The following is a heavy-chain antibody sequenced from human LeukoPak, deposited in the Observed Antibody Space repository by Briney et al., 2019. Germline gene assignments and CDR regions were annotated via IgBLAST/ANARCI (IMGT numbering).Heavy chain of an antibody. CDR2: IYYSGST. D-gene: IGHD3-3*01. J-gene: IGHJ5*02. CDR3: ARGYYDFSWFDP. Sequence: SETLSLTCTVSGGSISSYYWSWIRQPPGKGLEWIGYIYYSGSTNYNPSLKSRVTISVDTSKNQFSLKLSSVTAADTAVYNCARGYYDFSWFDPWGQGTLVTVSS. CDR1: GGSISSYY. V-gene: IGHV4-59*08.